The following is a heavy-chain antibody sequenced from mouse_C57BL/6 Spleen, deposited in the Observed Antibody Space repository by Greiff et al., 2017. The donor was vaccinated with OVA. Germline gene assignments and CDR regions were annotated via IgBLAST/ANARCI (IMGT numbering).Heavy chain of an antibody. D-gene: IGHD1-1*01. CDR2: ISYDGSN. J-gene: IGHJ2*01. Sequence: EVKLQESGPGFVKPSRSLPLPCSVTGYPITSGYYWXXIRQFPGNKLEWMGYISYDGSNNYNPSLKNRISITRDTSKNQFFLKLNSVTTEDTATYYCARDNYGSSFDYWGQGTTLTVSS. CDR1: GYPITSGYY. CDR3: ARDNYGSSFDY. V-gene: IGHV3-6*01.